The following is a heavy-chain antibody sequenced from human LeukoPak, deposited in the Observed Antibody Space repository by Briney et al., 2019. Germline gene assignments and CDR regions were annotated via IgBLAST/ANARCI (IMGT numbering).Heavy chain of an antibody. Sequence: PGGSLRLSCAASGFTVSSNYMSWVRQAPGKGLEWVSVIYSGGSTYYADSVKGRFTISRDNSENTLYLQMNSLRAEDTAVYYCARRYCSGGSCWFDPWGQGTLVTVSS. D-gene: IGHD2-15*01. J-gene: IGHJ5*02. V-gene: IGHV3-66*01. CDR2: IYSGGST. CDR1: GFTVSSNY. CDR3: ARRYCSGGSCWFDP.